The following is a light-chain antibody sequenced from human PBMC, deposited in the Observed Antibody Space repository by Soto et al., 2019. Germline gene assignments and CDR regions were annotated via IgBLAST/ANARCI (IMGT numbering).Light chain of an antibody. CDR3: QQYYDTPWT. CDR1: QSVLYSSTNQNY. Sequence: DIVMTQSPDSLAVSLGETATINCKSSQSVLYSSTNQNYLAWYQQKPGQSPKLLLYWASTRESGVPDRFSGSGSGTDFTLAISSLQAEDVAVYYCQQYYDTPWTFGQGTKV. V-gene: IGKV4-1*01. J-gene: IGKJ1*01. CDR2: WAS.